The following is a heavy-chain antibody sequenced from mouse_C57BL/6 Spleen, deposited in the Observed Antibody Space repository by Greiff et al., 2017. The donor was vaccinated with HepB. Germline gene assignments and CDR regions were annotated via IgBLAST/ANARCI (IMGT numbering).Heavy chain of an antibody. V-gene: IGHV1-50*01. CDR1: GYTFTSYW. CDR3: ARGSYYDSRREDMED. Sequence: VQLQQPGAELVKPGASVKLSCKASGYTFTSYWMHWVKQRPGQGLEWIGDIYPADSSTNYNQKFKSKATLTVDTSSSTAYMQLSSLTSEDSAVYYCARGSYYDSRREDMEDWGPGTTVTVSS. D-gene: IGHD1-1*01. CDR2: IYPADSST. J-gene: IGHJ4*01.